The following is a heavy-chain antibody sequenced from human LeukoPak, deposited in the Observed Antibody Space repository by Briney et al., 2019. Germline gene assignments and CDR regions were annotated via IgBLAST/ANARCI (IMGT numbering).Heavy chain of an antibody. Sequence: SETLSLTCTVSGGSISSYYWSWIRQPPGKGLEWIGYIYYSGSTNYNPSLKSRVTIPVDTSKSQFSLKLSSVTAADTAVYYCAAVLDYGDYFDPWGQGTLVTVSS. CDR1: GGSISSYY. V-gene: IGHV4-59*01. CDR2: IYYSGST. CDR3: AAVLDYGDYFDP. J-gene: IGHJ5*02. D-gene: IGHD4-17*01.